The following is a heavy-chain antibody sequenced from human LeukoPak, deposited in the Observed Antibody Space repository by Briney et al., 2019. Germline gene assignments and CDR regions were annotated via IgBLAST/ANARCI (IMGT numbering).Heavy chain of an antibody. CDR3: ARDESSGWPYYYYYMDV. Sequence: PGGSLRLSCAASGFTFSSYEMNWVRQAPGKGLEWVANIKQDGSEKYYVDSVKGRFTISRDNAKNSLYLQMNSLRAEDTAVYYCARDESSGWPYYYYYMDVWGKGTTVTISS. CDR2: IKQDGSEK. CDR1: GFTFSSYE. D-gene: IGHD6-19*01. J-gene: IGHJ6*03. V-gene: IGHV3-7*01.